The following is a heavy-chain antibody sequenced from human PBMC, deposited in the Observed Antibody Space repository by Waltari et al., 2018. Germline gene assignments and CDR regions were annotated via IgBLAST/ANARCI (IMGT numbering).Heavy chain of an antibody. D-gene: IGHD3-10*01. V-gene: IGHV1-69*04. CDR3: ARRMVRGGQYYYYGMDV. Sequence: QVQLVQSRAEVKKPGSSVKVSCKASGGTFSRYAIRWVRQAPGQGLEWRGRIDPILGIANYAQKFQGRVTITADESTSTADMELSSLRSEDTAVYYCARRMVRGGQYYYYGMDVWGQGTTVTVSS. J-gene: IGHJ6*02. CDR2: IDPILGIA. CDR1: GGTFSRYA.